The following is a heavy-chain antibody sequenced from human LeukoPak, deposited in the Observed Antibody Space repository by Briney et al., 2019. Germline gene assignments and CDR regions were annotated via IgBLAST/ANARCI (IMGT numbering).Heavy chain of an antibody. CDR3: ARYGSGYYTPFDY. D-gene: IGHD3-3*01. CDR1: GFTVSSNY. CDR2: IYSGGST. Sequence: GGSLRLSCAASGFTVSSNYMSWVRQAPGKGLEWVSVIYSGGSTYYADSVKGRFTISRDNAKNSLYLQMNSLRAEDTAVYYCARYGSGYYTPFDYWGQGTLVTVSS. J-gene: IGHJ4*02. V-gene: IGHV3-53*01.